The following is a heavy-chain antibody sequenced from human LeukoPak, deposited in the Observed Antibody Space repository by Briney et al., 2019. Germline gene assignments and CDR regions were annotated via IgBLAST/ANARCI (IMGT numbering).Heavy chain of an antibody. D-gene: IGHD6-25*01. Sequence: SGTLSLTCTVSRGSISGYYWSWIRQPPGEGLEWIGYIYYSGTTNYNPSLKSRVTILVDTSKNQFSLKLTSVTSADTALYYCARGRGYADFWGQGALVTVSS. CDR2: IYYSGTT. V-gene: IGHV4-59*01. CDR1: RGSISGYY. CDR3: ARGRGYADF. J-gene: IGHJ4*02.